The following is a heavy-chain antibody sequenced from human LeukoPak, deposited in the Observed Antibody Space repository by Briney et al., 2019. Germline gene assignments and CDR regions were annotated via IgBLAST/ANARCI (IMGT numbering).Heavy chain of an antibody. Sequence: SETLSLTCAVYGGSFSGYYWSWIRQPPGKGLEWIGEINDSGSTNYNPSLKSRVTISVDTSKNQFSLKLSSVTAADTAVYYCARGLSYWGQGTLVTVSS. V-gene: IGHV4-34*01. CDR3: ARGLSY. J-gene: IGHJ4*02. CDR1: GGSFSGYY. CDR2: INDSGST.